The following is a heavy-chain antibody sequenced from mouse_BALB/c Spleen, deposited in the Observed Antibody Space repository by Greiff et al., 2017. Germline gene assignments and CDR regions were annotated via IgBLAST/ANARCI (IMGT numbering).Heavy chain of an antibody. V-gene: IGHV14-4*02. CDR2: IDPENGDT. CDR3: NLPPV. Sequence: VQLQQSGAELVKSGASVKLSCTASGFNIKDYYMHWVKQRPEQGLEWIGWIDPENGDTEYAPKFQGKATMTADTSSNTAYLQLSSLTSEDTAVYYCNLPPVWGQGTTLTVSS. J-gene: IGHJ2*01. CDR1: GFNIKDYY.